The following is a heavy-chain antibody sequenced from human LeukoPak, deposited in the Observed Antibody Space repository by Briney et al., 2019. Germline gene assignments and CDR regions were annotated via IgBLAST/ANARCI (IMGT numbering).Heavy chain of an antibody. Sequence: PGGSLMLSCAASGFIFNWYWMRGVRPAPGEGLEWVANIKEDGSEENYVDSVKGRFTISRDNAKNSLYLQMNSLRAEDTAVYYCAKYNWNYAFDIWGQGTMVTVSS. CDR2: IKEDGSEE. D-gene: IGHD1-7*01. V-gene: IGHV3-7*01. J-gene: IGHJ3*02. CDR1: GFIFNWYW. CDR3: AKYNWNYAFDI.